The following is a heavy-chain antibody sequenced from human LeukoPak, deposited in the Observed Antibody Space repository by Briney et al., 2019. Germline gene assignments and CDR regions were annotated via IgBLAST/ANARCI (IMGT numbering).Heavy chain of an antibody. V-gene: IGHV3-23*01. D-gene: IGHD4-11*01. CDR3: ARDRGYSNFDY. CDR2: ISGSGGST. Sequence: GGSLRLSCAASGFTFSSYAMSWVRQAPGKGLEWVSGISGSGGSTYFADSVKGRFTISRDNSKNTVYLQINSLRAEDTAVYYCARDRGYSNFDYWGQGTLLTVSS. J-gene: IGHJ4*02. CDR1: GFTFSSYA.